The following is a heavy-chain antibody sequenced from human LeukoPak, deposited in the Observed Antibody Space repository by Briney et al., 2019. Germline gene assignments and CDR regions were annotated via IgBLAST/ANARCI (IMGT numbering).Heavy chain of an antibody. J-gene: IGHJ4*02. CDR2: INPNSGGT. Sequence: GASVKVSCKASGYTFTGYYMHWVRQAPGQGVEWMGWINPNSGGTNYAQKFQGRVTMTRDTSISTAYMELSRLRSDDTAVYYCARPPAARDYYFDYWGQGTLVTVSS. CDR1: GYTFTGYY. V-gene: IGHV1-2*02. D-gene: IGHD2-2*01. CDR3: ARPPAARDYYFDY.